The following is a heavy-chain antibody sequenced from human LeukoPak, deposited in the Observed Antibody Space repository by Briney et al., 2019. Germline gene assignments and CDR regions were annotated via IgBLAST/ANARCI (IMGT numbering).Heavy chain of an antibody. CDR2: IKSDGKT. J-gene: IGHJ1*01. Sequence: SGGSLRLSCAASGFTFSSYWMHWVRQAPGKGLVWVSRIKSDGKTNYADSVKGRFTISRDNAKNTVSLQMSSLRAEDTGVYYCARAPSEIGGYYPEYFRHWGQGTLVTVSS. D-gene: IGHD3-22*01. CDR1: GFTFSSYW. V-gene: IGHV3-74*01. CDR3: ARAPSEIGGYYPEYFRH.